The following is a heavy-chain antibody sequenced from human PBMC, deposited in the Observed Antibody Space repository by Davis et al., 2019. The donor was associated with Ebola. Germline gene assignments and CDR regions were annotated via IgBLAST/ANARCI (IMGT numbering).Heavy chain of an antibody. J-gene: IGHJ6*02. CDR2: IYYSGST. CDR3: ATDPRGSMDV. Sequence: MPSETLSLTCTVSGGSVKSHYWSWIRQPPGKGLEWIGYIYYSGSTNYNPSLKSRVTISVDTSKNQFSLKLSSVTAADTAVYYCATDPRGSMDVWGQGTTVTVSS. CDR1: GGSVKSHY. V-gene: IGHV4-59*02.